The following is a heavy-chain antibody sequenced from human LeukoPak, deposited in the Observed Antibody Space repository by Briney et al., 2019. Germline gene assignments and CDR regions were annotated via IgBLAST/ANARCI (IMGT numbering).Heavy chain of an antibody. J-gene: IGHJ4*02. CDR1: GGSFSGYY. D-gene: IGHD6-13*01. CDR3: ARVAAAGTPFDY. V-gene: IGHV4-34*01. Sequence: SETLSLTCAVYGGSFSGYYRSWIRQPPGKGLEWIGEINHSGSTNYNPSLKSRVTISVDTSKNQFSLKLSSVTAADTAVYYCARVAAAGTPFDYWGQGTLVTVSS. CDR2: INHSGST.